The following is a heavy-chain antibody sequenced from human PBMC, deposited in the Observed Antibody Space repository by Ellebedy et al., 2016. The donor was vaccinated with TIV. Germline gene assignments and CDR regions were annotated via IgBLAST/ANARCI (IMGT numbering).Heavy chain of an antibody. CDR1: GFTFSDYA. CDR2: IKQDGREK. J-gene: IGHJ4*02. Sequence: GESLKISCVASGFTFSDYAMSWVRQAPGKGLEWVANIKQDGREKYYVESVKGRFTISRDNAKNSLYLQMNSLRTEDTAIYYCARVRGGYSSSWYGNDYWGQGTLVTVSS. CDR3: ARVRGGYSSSWYGNDY. D-gene: IGHD6-13*01. V-gene: IGHV3-7*03.